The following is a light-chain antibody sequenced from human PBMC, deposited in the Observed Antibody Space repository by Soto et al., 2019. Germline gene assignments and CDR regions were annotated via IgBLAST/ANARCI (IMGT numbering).Light chain of an antibody. CDR1: QSVSSN. CDR2: GAS. J-gene: IGKJ4*01. Sequence: EIVMTQSPATLSVSPGERATLSCRASQSVSSNLAWYQQKPGQAPRLLIYGASTRATGIPARFSGSGSGTDFTLTISSLQSDDFEVYYCQQYNNWPPPLTFGGGTKVEIK. V-gene: IGKV3-15*01. CDR3: QQYNNWPPPLT.